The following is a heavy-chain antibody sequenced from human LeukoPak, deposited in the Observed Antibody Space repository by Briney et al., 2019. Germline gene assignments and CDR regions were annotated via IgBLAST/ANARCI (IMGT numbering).Heavy chain of an antibody. CDR2: ISSSSSTI. CDR3: ASGSGSYDY. V-gene: IGHV3-48*02. CDR1: GFTFSSYS. Sequence: GGSLRLSCAASGFTFSSYSMNWVRQAPGKGLEWVSYISSSSSTIYYADSVKGRFTISRDNAKNSLNLQMNSLRDEDTAVYYCASGSGSYDYWGQGTLVTVSS. J-gene: IGHJ4*02. D-gene: IGHD1-26*01.